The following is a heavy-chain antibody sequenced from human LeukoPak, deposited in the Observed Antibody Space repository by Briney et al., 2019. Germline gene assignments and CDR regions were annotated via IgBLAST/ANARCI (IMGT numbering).Heavy chain of an antibody. CDR3: AKEQRYYDSSGPAFDY. J-gene: IGHJ4*02. V-gene: IGHV3-30*02. CDR1: GFTFSSYG. D-gene: IGHD3-22*01. Sequence: GGSLRLSCAASGFTFSSYGMHWVRQAPGKGLEWVAFIRYDGSNKYYADSVKGRFTISRDNSKNTLYLQMSSLRAEGTAVYYCAKEQRYYDSSGPAFDYWGQGTLVTVSS. CDR2: IRYDGSNK.